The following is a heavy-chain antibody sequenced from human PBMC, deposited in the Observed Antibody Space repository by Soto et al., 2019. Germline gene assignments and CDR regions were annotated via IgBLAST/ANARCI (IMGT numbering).Heavy chain of an antibody. CDR3: AKDVMRGYSLRGHFDY. CDR1: GFTFSSYA. Sequence: PGGSLRLSCAASGFTFSSYAMSWVRQAPGKGLEWVSAISGSGGSTYYADSVKGRFTISRDNSKNTLYLQMNSLRAEDTAVYYCAKDVMRGYSLRGHFDYWGQGTLVTVSS. D-gene: IGHD3-22*01. CDR2: ISGSGGST. V-gene: IGHV3-23*01. J-gene: IGHJ4*02.